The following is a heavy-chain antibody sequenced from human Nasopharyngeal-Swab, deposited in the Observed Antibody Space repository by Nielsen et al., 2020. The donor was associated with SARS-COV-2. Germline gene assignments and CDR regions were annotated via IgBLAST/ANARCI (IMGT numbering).Heavy chain of an antibody. V-gene: IGHV4-34*01. D-gene: IGHD3-22*01. CDR3: ARGDSDSPDYSPRVFDY. J-gene: IGHJ4*02. Sequence: WIRQPPGKGLEWIGEVNHGGSTNSNPSLKSRVTMSVDTSKNQFPLNLGSVTAADTAVYYCARGDSDSPDYSPRVFDYWGQGSLVTVSS. CDR2: VNHGGST.